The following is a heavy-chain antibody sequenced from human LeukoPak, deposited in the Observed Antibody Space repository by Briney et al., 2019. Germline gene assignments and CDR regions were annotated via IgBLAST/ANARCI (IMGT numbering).Heavy chain of an antibody. V-gene: IGHV3-30*03. CDR2: ISYEGSDK. D-gene: IGHD2-15*01. J-gene: IGHJ6*03. Sequence: GGSLRLSCAASGFTFSSYGMHWVRQAPGKGLEWVAVISYEGSDKYYADSVKGRFTISRDNSRNTLYLQMNSLRAEDTAVYYCARVLRYCSGGNCYSGGLGYMDVWGKGTTVTISS. CDR1: GFTFSSYG. CDR3: ARVLRYCSGGNCYSGGLGYMDV.